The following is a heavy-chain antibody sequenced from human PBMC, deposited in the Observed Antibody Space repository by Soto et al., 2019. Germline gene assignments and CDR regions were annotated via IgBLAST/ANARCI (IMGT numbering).Heavy chain of an antibody. CDR2: INAGNGNT. CDR1: GYTFTSYA. V-gene: IGHV1-3*01. D-gene: IGHD3-22*01. Sequence: ASVKLSCEASGYTFTSYAMHWVRQAPGQRLEWMGWINAGNGNTKYSQKFQGRVTITRDTSASTAYMELSSLRSEDTAVYYCARSTYYYDSSGSPRLDAFDIWGQGTMVTVSS. J-gene: IGHJ3*02. CDR3: ARSTYYYDSSGSPRLDAFDI.